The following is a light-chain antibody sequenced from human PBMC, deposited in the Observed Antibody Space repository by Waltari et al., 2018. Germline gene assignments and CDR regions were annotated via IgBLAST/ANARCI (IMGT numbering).Light chain of an antibody. V-gene: IGKV1-33*01. J-gene: IGKJ4*01. Sequence: MQVTQSPSSLSASVGDRVTITCQASQDINNFLNWYQQKPGKAPKVVIYDAFNLATGVPSRFSGGGSGTDFTLTISSLQPEDIATYYCQQYNTLPVTFGGGTKVEIK. CDR2: DAF. CDR1: QDINNF. CDR3: QQYNTLPVT.